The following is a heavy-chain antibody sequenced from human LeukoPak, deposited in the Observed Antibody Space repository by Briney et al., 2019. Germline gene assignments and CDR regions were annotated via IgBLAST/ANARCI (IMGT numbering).Heavy chain of an antibody. CDR2: ISYDGSNK. V-gene: IGHV3-30*03. J-gene: IGHJ3*02. Sequence: PGGSLRLSCAASGFTFSSYGMHWVRQAPGKGLEWVAVISYDGSNKYYADSVKGRFTISRDNSKNTLYLQMNSLRAEDTAVYYCASPNWNYGATVYDSFAIWGPGTMVTVSS. CDR1: GFTFSSYG. CDR3: ASPNWNYGATVYDSFAI. D-gene: IGHD1-7*01.